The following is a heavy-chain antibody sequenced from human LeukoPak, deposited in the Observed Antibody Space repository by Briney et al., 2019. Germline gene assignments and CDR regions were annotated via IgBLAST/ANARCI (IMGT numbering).Heavy chain of an antibody. CDR3: VRESGFSYYYDSSGYSFDY. CDR1: GYTFTSYA. J-gene: IGHJ4*02. D-gene: IGHD3-22*01. CDR2: INTNTGNP. V-gene: IGHV7-4-1*02. Sequence: ASVKVSCKAPGYTFTSYAMNWVRQAPGQGLEWMGWINTNTGNPTYAQGFTGRFVFSLDTSVSTAYLQISSLKAEDTAVYYCVRESGFSYYYDSSGYSFDYWGQGTLVTVSS.